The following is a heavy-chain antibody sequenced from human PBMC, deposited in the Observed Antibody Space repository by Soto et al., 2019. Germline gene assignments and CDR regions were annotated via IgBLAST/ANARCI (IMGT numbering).Heavy chain of an antibody. CDR2: IYYSGST. CDR1: GGSISSGDYY. J-gene: IGHJ5*02. CDR3: ARESRRKRNWFDP. Sequence: PAETLSLTCTVSGGSISSGDYYWSWIRQPPGKGLECIGYIYYSGSTYYNPSLRSRVTISVDTSKNQFSLKLSSVTAADTAVYYCARESRRKRNWFDPWGQGTLVTVSS. V-gene: IGHV4-30-4*01.